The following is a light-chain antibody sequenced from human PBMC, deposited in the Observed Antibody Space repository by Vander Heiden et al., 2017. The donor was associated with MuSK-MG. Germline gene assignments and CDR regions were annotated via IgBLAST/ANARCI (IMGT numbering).Light chain of an antibody. J-gene: IGKJ5*01. CDR1: QSISSY. CDR3: QQSYSTPIT. CDR2: AAS. V-gene: IGKV1-39*01. Sequence: DIQMTQSPSSLSASVGDRVTITCRASQSISSYLNWYQQKPGQAPKLLSYAASSLQSGFPSRFSGSGSGTDFTLTISSLQPEDFATYYCQQSYSTPITFGQGTRLEIK.